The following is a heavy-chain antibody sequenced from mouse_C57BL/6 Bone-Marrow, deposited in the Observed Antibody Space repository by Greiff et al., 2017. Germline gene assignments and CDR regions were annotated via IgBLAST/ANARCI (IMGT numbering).Heavy chain of an antibody. D-gene: IGHD2-4*01. Sequence: QVQLKQPGAELVRPGSSVKLSCKASGYTFTSYWMHWVKQRPIQGLEWIGNIDPSDSETHYNQKFKDKATLTVDKSSSTAYMQLSSLTSEDSAVYYCARDLITRYFDVWGTGTTVTVSS. CDR1: GYTFTSYW. CDR3: ARDLITRYFDV. J-gene: IGHJ1*03. V-gene: IGHV1-52*01. CDR2: IDPSDSET.